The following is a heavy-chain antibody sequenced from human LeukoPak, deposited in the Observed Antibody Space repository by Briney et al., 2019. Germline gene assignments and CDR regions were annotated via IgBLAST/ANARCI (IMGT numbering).Heavy chain of an antibody. V-gene: IGHV3-9*01. CDR3: ARVYDFWSGYPRAFDI. CDR1: GFTFDDYA. J-gene: IGHJ3*02. D-gene: IGHD3-3*01. CDR2: ISWNSGSI. Sequence: PGGSLRLSCAASGFTFDDYAMHWVRHAPGKGLEWVSGISWNSGSIGYADSVKGRFTISRDNSKNTLYLQMNSLRAEDTAVYYCARVYDFWSGYPRAFDIWGQGTMVTVSS.